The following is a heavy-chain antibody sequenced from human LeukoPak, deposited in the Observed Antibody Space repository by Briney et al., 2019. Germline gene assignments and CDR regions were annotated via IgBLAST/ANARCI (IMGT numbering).Heavy chain of an antibody. Sequence: ASVKVSCKASGYTFTGYYMHWVRQAPGQGLEWMGWINPNSGGTNYAQKFQGRVTMTRDTSISTAYMELSRLRSDDTAVYYCARGPAAIHSSNWFDPWGQGTLVTVSS. CDR2: INPNSGGT. J-gene: IGHJ5*02. CDR1: GYTFTGYY. D-gene: IGHD2-2*01. V-gene: IGHV1-2*02. CDR3: ARGPAAIHSSNWFDP.